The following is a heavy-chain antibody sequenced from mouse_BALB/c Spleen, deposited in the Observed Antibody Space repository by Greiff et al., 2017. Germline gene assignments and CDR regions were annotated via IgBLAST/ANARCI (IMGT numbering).Heavy chain of an antibody. V-gene: IGHV3-2*02. CDR1: GYSITSDYA. CDR3: ARYPYYGNFYWYFDV. CDR2: ISYSGST. Sequence: EVQLQESGPGLVKPSQSLSLTCTVTGYSITSDYAWNWIRQFPGNKLEWMGYISYSGSTSYNPSLKSRISITRDTSKNQFFLQLNSVTTEDTATYYCARYPYYGNFYWYFDVWGAGTTVTVSS. J-gene: IGHJ1*01. D-gene: IGHD2-10*01.